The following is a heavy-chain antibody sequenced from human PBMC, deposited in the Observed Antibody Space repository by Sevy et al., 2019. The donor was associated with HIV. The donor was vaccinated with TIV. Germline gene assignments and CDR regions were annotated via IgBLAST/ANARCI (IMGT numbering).Heavy chain of an antibody. CDR3: ARDKMGGSFDI. J-gene: IGHJ3*02. D-gene: IGHD3-16*01. CDR2: ITTSGGTI. CDR1: GFTFSSYD. Sequence: GGSLRLSCAASGFTFSSYDMNWDRQAPGKGLEWVSFITTSGGTIYYADSVKGRFTVSRDSAENSLYLQMNSLRVEDTAVYYCARDKMGGSFDIWGQGTMVTVSS. V-gene: IGHV3-48*01.